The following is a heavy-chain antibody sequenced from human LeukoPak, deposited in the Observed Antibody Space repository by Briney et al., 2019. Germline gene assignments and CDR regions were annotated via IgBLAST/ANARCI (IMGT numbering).Heavy chain of an antibody. CDR1: GYTFTGYY. J-gene: IGHJ4*02. Sequence: ASVKVSCKASGYTFTGYYMHWVRQAPGQGLEWMGWINPNSGGTNYAQKFQGRVTMTRDTSISTAYVELSRLRSDDTAVYYCARDIAARPLYVFDYWGQGTLVTVSS. CDR2: INPNSGGT. V-gene: IGHV1-2*02. D-gene: IGHD6-6*01. CDR3: ARDIAARPLYVFDY.